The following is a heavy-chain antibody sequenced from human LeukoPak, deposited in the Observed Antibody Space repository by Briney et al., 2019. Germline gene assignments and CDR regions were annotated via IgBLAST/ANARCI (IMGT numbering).Heavy chain of an antibody. V-gene: IGHV7-4-1*02. Sequence: ASVKVSCKASGYTFTSYAINWVRQAPGQGLEWMGWINTNTGNPTYAQGFTGRFVFSLDTSVSTAYLQISSLKAEDTAVYYCARDRKGRIVVVPVAQPSYNWFDPWGQGTLVTVSS. CDR3: ARDRKGRIVVVPVAQPSYNWFDP. CDR2: INTNTGNP. D-gene: IGHD2-2*01. CDR1: GYTFTSYA. J-gene: IGHJ5*02.